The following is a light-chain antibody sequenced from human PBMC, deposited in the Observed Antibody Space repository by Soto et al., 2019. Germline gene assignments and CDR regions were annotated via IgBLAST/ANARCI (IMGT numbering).Light chain of an antibody. CDR3: SSYTSSTTLV. CDR1: TSDVGGYDY. CDR2: DVS. Sequence: QAVVTQPASVSGSPGQSITISCTGTTSDVGGYDYVSWYQQHPGQAPKLMIFDVSDRPSGVSNRFSGSKSDNTASLTISGLQPEDEADYYCSSYTSSTTLVFGGGTKVTVL. J-gene: IGLJ2*01. V-gene: IGLV2-14*03.